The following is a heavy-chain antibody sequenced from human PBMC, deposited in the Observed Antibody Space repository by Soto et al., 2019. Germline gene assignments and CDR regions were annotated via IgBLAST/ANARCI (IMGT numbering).Heavy chain of an antibody. CDR2: IIPIFGTA. D-gene: IGHD3-9*01. Sequence: SVKVSCKASGGTFSSYAISWVRQAPGQGLEWMGGIIPIFGTANYAQKFQGRVTITADESTSTAYMELSSLRSEDTAVYYCARDGLRDYDILTGYPLWYYYYGMDVWGQGTTVTVSS. CDR3: ARDGLRDYDILTGYPLWYYYYGMDV. V-gene: IGHV1-69*13. J-gene: IGHJ6*02. CDR1: GGTFSSYA.